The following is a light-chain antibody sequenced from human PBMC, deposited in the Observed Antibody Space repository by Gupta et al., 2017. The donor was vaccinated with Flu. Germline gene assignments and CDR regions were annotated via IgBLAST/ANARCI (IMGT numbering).Light chain of an antibody. Sequence: QSVLTQPPSASGTPGQRVSISCSGSSSNIGSNTVNWYQQLPGTAPKLLIYTTNQRPSGVPDRFSGSRSGTSASLAISRLQSDDEADYFCAAWDDSLNTWVFGGGTKLTVL. CDR1: SSNIGSNT. CDR3: AAWDDSLNTWV. J-gene: IGLJ3*02. V-gene: IGLV1-44*01. CDR2: TTN.